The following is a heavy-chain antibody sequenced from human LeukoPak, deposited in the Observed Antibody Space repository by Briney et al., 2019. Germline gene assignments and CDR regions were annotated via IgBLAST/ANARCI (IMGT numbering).Heavy chain of an antibody. D-gene: IGHD2-2*01. CDR1: GYTFTSYG. J-gene: IGHJ3*02. Sequence: GASVKVSCKASGYTFTSYGISWVRQAPGQGLEWVGWISAYNGNTNYAQKLQGRVTMTTDTSTSTAYMELRSLGSDDTAVYYCARDSWVVVVPAFSAFDIWGQGTMVTVSS. CDR2: ISAYNGNT. V-gene: IGHV1-18*01. CDR3: ARDSWVVVVPAFSAFDI.